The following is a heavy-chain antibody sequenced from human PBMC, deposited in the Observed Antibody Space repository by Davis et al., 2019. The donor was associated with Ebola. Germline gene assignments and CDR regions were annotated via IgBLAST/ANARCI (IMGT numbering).Heavy chain of an antibody. D-gene: IGHD1/OR15-1a*01. V-gene: IGHV3-7*01. CDR3: AREMRGTADSH. CDR1: GFTFRTYW. Sequence: GESLKISCAASGFTFRTYWMSWVRQAPGKGLEWVANIKEDGSEKYYVDSVKGRFTISRDNAKNSLYLQMNSLRVEDTAMYYCAREMRGTADSHWGQGTLVTVSS. CDR2: IKEDGSEK. J-gene: IGHJ4*02.